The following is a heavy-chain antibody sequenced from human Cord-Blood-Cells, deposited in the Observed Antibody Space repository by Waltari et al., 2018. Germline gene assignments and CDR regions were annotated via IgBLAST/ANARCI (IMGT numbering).Heavy chain of an antibody. V-gene: IGHV4-34*01. CDR3: ASYYYYDSSGYYFDY. Sequence: QVQLQQWGAGLLKPSETLSLTCAVYGGSFSGYYWSWIRQPPGKGLEWIGEINHNGNTNYNPSLKSRVTISVDTSKNQFSLKLSSVTAADTAVYYCASYYYYDSSGYYFDYWGQGTLVTVSS. CDR1: GGSFSGYY. D-gene: IGHD3-22*01. J-gene: IGHJ4*02. CDR2: INHNGNT.